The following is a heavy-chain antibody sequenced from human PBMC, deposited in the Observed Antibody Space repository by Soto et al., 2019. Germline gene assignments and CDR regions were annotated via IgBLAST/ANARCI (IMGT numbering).Heavy chain of an antibody. CDR1: GGTFSSYA. J-gene: IGHJ5*02. V-gene: IGHV1-69*01. D-gene: IGHD3-22*01. CDR3: ARANYYDSSGYYYAGKWFDP. CDR2: IIPIFGTA. Sequence: VQLVQSGAEVKKPGSSVKVSCKASGGTFSSYAISWVRQAPGQGLEWMGGIIPIFGTANYAQKFQGRVTITADESTSTAYMELSSLRSEDTAVYYCARANYYDSSGYYYAGKWFDPWGQGTLVTVSS.